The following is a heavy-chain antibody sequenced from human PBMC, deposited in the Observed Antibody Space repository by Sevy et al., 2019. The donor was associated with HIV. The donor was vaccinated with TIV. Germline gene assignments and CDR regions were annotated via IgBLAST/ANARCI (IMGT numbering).Heavy chain of an antibody. D-gene: IGHD1-7*01. J-gene: IGHJ4*02. CDR3: VRERNFKYADPLGQ. Sequence: AGSLRLSCAASGFTLASEFSFSSYYMHWVHQVPGKGLIWVSCLNSDGSVATYADSVKGRFTISRDNAKKTLYLQMNSLKDDDTAVYYCVRERNFKYADPLGQWGQGTLVTVSS. CDR2: LNSDGSVA. CDR1: GFTLASEFSFSSYY. V-gene: IGHV3-74*01.